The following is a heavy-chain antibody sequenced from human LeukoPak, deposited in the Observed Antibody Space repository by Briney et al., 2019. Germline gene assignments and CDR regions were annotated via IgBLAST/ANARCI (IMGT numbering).Heavy chain of an antibody. CDR1: GYTFTSYA. Sequence: ASVKVSCKASGYTFTSYAMHWVRQAPGQRLEWMGWINAGNGNTKYSQKFQGRVTITADESTSTAYMELSSLRSEDTAVYYCARGYYDFWSGYYNFNWFDPWGQGTLVTVSS. J-gene: IGHJ5*02. V-gene: IGHV1-3*01. CDR3: ARGYYDFWSGYYNFNWFDP. CDR2: INAGNGNT. D-gene: IGHD3-3*01.